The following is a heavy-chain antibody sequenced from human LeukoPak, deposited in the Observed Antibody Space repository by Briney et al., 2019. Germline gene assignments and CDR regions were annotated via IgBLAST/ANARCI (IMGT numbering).Heavy chain of an antibody. J-gene: IGHJ3*02. CDR2: IKSNGGRT. Sequence: GGSLRLSCAASGFIFSDYAMHWVRQAPGKGLEYVSSIKSNGGRTYYADSVKGRFTISRDNAKNSLYLQMNSLRAEDTAVYYCARDPRGGYSGYDDAFDIWGQGTMVTVSS. CDR3: ARDPRGGYSGYDDAFDI. D-gene: IGHD5-12*01. V-gene: IGHV3-64*02. CDR1: GFIFSDYA.